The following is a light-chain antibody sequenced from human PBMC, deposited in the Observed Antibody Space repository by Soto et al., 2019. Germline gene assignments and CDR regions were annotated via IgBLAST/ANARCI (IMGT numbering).Light chain of an antibody. V-gene: IGKV3-15*01. J-gene: IGKJ5*01. CDR1: QGVTNN. CDR2: GAS. CDR3: QQYHNWPPIT. Sequence: TQSPGTLSLSAGEGATLSCRATQGVTNNYLAWYQQKPGQAPRLLLNGASTRATGVPARFSGWGSGTELTLTISSLQPEDFAVYYCQQYHNWPPITFGQGTRLEIK.